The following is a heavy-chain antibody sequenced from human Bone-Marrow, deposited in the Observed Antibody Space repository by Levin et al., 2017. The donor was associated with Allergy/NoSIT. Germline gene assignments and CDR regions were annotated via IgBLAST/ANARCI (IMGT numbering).Heavy chain of an antibody. V-gene: IGHV1-69*13. Sequence: SVKVSCKASGGTFSSYDINWVRQAPGQGLEWMGGITPIFNSVNYAQKFKGRVTITADESTYTAYMELRSLRSDDTAVYYCARALAAAGLNNWFDPWGQGTLVTVSS. J-gene: IGHJ5*02. CDR2: ITPIFNSV. CDR3: ARALAAAGLNNWFDP. D-gene: IGHD6-13*01. CDR1: GGTFSSYD.